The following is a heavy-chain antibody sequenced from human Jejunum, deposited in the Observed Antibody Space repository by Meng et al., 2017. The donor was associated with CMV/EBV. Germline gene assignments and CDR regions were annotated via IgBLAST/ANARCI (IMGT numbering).Heavy chain of an antibody. CDR2: MNPNSGGT. CDR3: ARVVMAEQQLDY. Sequence: ASGSTFTASFYPWVRQAPGQGLEWMGWMNPNSGGTRYAQKFQGKVTMTRDTSINMAYMELSGLTSADTAVYYCARVVMAEQQLDYWGQGTLVTVSS. D-gene: IGHD1/OR15-1a*01. CDR1: GSTFTASF. V-gene: IGHV1-2*02. J-gene: IGHJ4*02.